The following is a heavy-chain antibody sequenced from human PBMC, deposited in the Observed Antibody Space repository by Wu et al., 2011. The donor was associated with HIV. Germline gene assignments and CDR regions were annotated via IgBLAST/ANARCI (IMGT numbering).Heavy chain of an antibody. J-gene: IGHJ6*03. Sequence: QVQLMQSGAEVKKPGASVKVSCKTSGYTFTGYYMHWVREVPGQGLEWMGWIHPDGGGRNYVQKFQGRVTMTRDTSTSTVYMELSSLRSEDTAVYYCARDPSPYCSSTSCYTNYYYYMDVWGKGTTVTVSS. CDR2: IHPDGGGR. D-gene: IGHD2-2*02. CDR3: ARDPSPYCSSTSCYTNYYYYMDV. V-gene: IGHV1-2*02. CDR1: GYTFTGYY.